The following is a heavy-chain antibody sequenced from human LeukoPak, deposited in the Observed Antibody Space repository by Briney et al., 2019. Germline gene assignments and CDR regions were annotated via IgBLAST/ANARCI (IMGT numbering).Heavy chain of an antibody. Sequence: SETLSPTCTVSGVSISSYSWSWIRQPPGKGLEWIGYMYTSGSTDYNPSLKSRVTISEDTSKNQVSLKLRSVTAADTAVYYCARRGADMATNPGYGYWYVDVWGKGTTVTVSS. CDR2: MYTSGST. V-gene: IGHV4-4*09. CDR1: GVSISSYS. D-gene: IGHD5-24*01. CDR3: ARRGADMATNPGYGYWYVDV. J-gene: IGHJ6*03.